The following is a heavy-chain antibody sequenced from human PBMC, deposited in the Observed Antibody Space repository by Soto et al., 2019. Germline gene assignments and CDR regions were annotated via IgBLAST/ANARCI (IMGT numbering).Heavy chain of an antibody. Sequence: GGSLRLSCAASGFTVSSNYMSWVRQAPGKGLEWVSVIYSGGSTYYADSVKGRFTISRDNSKNTLYLQMNSLRAEDTAVYYCARLQALEWFVSPRMESWFDPWGQGTLVTVSS. J-gene: IGHJ5*02. CDR1: GFTVSSNY. V-gene: IGHV3-53*01. CDR2: IYSGGST. CDR3: ARLQALEWFVSPRMESWFDP. D-gene: IGHD3-3*01.